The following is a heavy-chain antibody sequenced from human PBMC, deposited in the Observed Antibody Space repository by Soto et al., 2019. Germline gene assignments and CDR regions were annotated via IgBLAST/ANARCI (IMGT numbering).Heavy chain of an antibody. J-gene: IGHJ4*02. CDR1: GFTFSSYA. Sequence: GGSLRLSCAASGFTFSSYAMSWVRQAPGKGLEWVSAISGSGSSKYYADSVKGRFTISRDNSKNTLYLQMNSLRAEDTAVYYCARDVLGPFDYWGQGTLVTVSS. CDR3: ARDVLGPFDY. V-gene: IGHV3-23*01. CDR2: ISGSGSSK. D-gene: IGHD3-10*02.